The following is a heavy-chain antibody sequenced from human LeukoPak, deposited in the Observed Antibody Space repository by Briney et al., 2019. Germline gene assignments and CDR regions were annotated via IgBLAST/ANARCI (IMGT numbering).Heavy chain of an antibody. D-gene: IGHD3-22*01. J-gene: IGHJ6*02. Sequence: RASETLSLTCAVYGGSFSGYYWSWIRQPPGKGLEWIGEINHSGSTNYNPSLKSRVTISVDTSKNQFSLKLSSVTAADTAVYYCARDLDSSGYYPYYYYGMDVWGQGTTVTVSS. CDR3: ARDLDSSGYYPYYYYGMDV. CDR1: GGSFSGYY. CDR2: INHSGST. V-gene: IGHV4-34*01.